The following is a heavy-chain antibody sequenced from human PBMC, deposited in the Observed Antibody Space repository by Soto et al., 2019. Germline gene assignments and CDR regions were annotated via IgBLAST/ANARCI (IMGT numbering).Heavy chain of an antibody. CDR2: ISGSGGST. Sequence: PGGSLRLSCAASGFTFSSYAMSWVRQAPGKGLEWVSAISGSGGSTYYADSVKGRFTISRDNSKNTLYLQMNSLRAEDTAVYYCAKDHSSEYSRKKCHSTPYYYGMDVWGQGTTVTVSS. CDR3: AKDHSSEYSRKKCHSTPYYYGMDV. V-gene: IGHV3-23*01. CDR1: GFTFSSYA. J-gene: IGHJ6*02. D-gene: IGHD6-6*01.